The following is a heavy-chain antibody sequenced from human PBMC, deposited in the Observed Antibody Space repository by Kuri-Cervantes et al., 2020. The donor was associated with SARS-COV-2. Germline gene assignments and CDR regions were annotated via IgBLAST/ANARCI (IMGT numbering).Heavy chain of an antibody. Sequence: ESLSLSCAASGFTFSSYSMNWVRQMPGKGLEWMGIIYPGDSDTRYSSSFHGQVTISADKSISTAYMELSSLRSEDTAVYYCARGYYYDSRGPSWFDPWGQGTLVTVSS. CDR2: IYPGDSDT. CDR1: GFTFSSYS. CDR3: ARGYYYDSRGPSWFDP. D-gene: IGHD3-22*01. V-gene: IGHV5-51*01. J-gene: IGHJ5*02.